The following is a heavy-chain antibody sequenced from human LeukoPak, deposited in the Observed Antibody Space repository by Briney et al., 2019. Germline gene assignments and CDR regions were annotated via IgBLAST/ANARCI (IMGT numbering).Heavy chain of an antibody. CDR3: ARGSAWERGSYDY. J-gene: IGHJ4*02. Sequence: PGGSLRLSCAASGFTFSSYEMNWVRQAPGKGLEWVSYILNSGTTTYYADSVKGRFTISRDNAKNSLYLQMNSLRAEDTGVYYCARGSAWERGSYDYWGQGTLVTVSS. D-gene: IGHD1-26*01. V-gene: IGHV3-48*03. CDR1: GFTFSSYE. CDR2: ILNSGTTT.